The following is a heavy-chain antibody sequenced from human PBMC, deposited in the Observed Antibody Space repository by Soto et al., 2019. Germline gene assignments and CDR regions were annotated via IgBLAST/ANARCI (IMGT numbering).Heavy chain of an antibody. V-gene: IGHV3-7*05. Sequence: EVQLVESGGGLVQPGGSLSLSCAASGFTFSSYWMSWVRQAPGKGLEWVANIKQAGREKSYVDSVKGRFTISRDNAKNSLYLQINSRRAEDTAVYYCARDLLMSSWYLKFDRYGMDVWGQGTTVTVSS. CDR2: IKQAGREK. CDR1: GFTFSSYW. J-gene: IGHJ6*02. CDR3: ARDLLMSSWYLKFDRYGMDV. D-gene: IGHD6-13*01.